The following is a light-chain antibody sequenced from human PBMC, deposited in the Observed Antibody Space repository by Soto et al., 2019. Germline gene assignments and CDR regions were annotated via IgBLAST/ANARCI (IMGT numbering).Light chain of an antibody. J-gene: IGLJ1*01. Sequence: QSALTQPRSVSGSPGQSVTISCTGTSSDVGGYNYVSWYQQHPGKAPKLMIYDVSKRPSGVPDRFSVSKSGTTDSPTISWRKAEDEDDYYCGSYEGSYNYVFGTGNKLTVL. CDR3: GSYEGSYNYV. CDR1: SSDVGGYNY. V-gene: IGLV2-11*01. CDR2: DVS.